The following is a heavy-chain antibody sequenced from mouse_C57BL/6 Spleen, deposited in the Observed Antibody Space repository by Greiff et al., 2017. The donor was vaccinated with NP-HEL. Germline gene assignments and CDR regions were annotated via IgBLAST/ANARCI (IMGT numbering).Heavy chain of an antibody. Sequence: EVQLKQSGPELVKPGASVKMSCKASGYTFTDYNMHWVKQSHGKSLEWIGYINPNNGGTSYNQKFKGKATLTVNKSSSTAYMELRSLTSEDSAVYYCARSRGSSEFDYWGQGTTLTVSS. CDR3: ARSRGSSEFDY. V-gene: IGHV1-22*01. D-gene: IGHD1-1*01. CDR2: INPNNGGT. CDR1: GYTFTDYN. J-gene: IGHJ2*01.